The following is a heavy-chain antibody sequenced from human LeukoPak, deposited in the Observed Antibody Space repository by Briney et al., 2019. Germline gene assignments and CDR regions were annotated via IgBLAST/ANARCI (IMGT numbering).Heavy chain of an antibody. V-gene: IGHV4-34*01. CDR1: GGSFSGYY. Sequence: SETLSLTCAVYGGSFSGYYWSWIRQPPGKGLEWIGEISHSGSTNYNPSLKSRVTMSLDTSKNQFSLRPTSVTAADTAVYYCARGEASGSYSPYFDSWGQGTLVAVSS. CDR2: ISHSGST. CDR3: ARGEASGSYSPYFDS. J-gene: IGHJ4*02. D-gene: IGHD3-10*01.